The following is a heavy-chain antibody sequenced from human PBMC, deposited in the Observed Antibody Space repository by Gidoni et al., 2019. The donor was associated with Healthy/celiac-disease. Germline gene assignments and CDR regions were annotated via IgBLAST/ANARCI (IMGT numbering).Heavy chain of an antibody. Sequence: QVQLVQSGAEVKKPGSSVKVSCKASGGTFSSYTISWVRQAPGQGLEWMGRIIPILGIANYAQKFQGRVTITADKSTSTAYMELSSLRSEDTAVYYCATSGVAVAGTVYWGQGTLVTVSS. D-gene: IGHD6-19*01. V-gene: IGHV1-69*02. CDR3: ATSGVAVAGTVY. CDR2: IIPILGIA. J-gene: IGHJ4*02. CDR1: GGTFSSYT.